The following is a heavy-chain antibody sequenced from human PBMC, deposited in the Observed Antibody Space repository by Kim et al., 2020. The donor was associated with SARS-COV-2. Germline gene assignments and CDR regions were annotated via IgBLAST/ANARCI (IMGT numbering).Heavy chain of an antibody. CDR1: GGSFSAPS. J-gene: IGHJ4*02. D-gene: IGHD6-13*01. CDR3: ARSSSWSDRFSY. Sequence: SETLSLTCAVYGGSFSAPSWSWIRQPPGKGLEWIGEINHSGISNYSPSLKSRVTLSVDTSKNQFSLKLNSVPAADTALYYCARSSSWSDRFSYWGQGTLV. CDR2: INHSGIS. V-gene: IGHV4-34*01.